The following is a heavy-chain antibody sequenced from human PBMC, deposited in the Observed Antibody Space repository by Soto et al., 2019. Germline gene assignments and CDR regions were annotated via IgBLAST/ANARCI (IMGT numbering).Heavy chain of an antibody. CDR1: EFTFTYAW. CDR3: TSLYYGH. CDR2: IKSKTDGGTT. Sequence: EVQLVESGGDLVKPGGSLRLSCAASEFTFTYAWMSWVRQAPGKGLEWVGRIKSKTDGGTTDYAAHVKGRFTISRDESQNTLYLQMNSLKTEDTAVYYCTSLYYGHWGQGTLVTVSS. D-gene: IGHD3-16*02. J-gene: IGHJ4*02. V-gene: IGHV3-15*01.